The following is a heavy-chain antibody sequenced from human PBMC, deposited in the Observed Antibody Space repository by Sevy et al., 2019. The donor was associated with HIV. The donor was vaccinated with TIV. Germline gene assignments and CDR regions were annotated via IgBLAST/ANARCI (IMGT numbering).Heavy chain of an antibody. J-gene: IGHJ3*02. CDR1: GFTFNNFH. CDR3: VRERARSITFDI. CDR2: VSFDGGSK. V-gene: IGHV3-30-3*01. Sequence: GGSLRLSCEASGFTFNNFHIHWVRQAPGKGLEWVAVVSFDGGSKYYADSVRGRFTVSRDNSKNTVYLQLNSLRAEDTAVYYCVRERARSITFDIWGQGTLVTVSS. D-gene: IGHD3-16*01.